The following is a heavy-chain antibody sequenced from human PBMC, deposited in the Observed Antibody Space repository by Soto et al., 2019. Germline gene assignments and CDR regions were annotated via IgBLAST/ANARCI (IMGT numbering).Heavy chain of an antibody. Sequence: QVQLVESGGGVVQPGRSLRLSCAASGFTFSSYAMHWVRQAPGKGLEWVAVISYDGSNKYYADSVKGRFTISRDNSKNTLYLQMNSLRAEDTAVYYCARADDGDPNDYWGQGTLVTVSS. CDR3: ARADDGDPNDY. D-gene: IGHD4-17*01. J-gene: IGHJ4*02. CDR2: ISYDGSNK. V-gene: IGHV3-30-3*01. CDR1: GFTFSSYA.